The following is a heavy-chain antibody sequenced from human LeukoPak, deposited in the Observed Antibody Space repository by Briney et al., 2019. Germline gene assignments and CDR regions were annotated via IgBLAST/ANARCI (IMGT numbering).Heavy chain of an antibody. V-gene: IGHV3-74*01. CDR2: LNADGNSI. J-gene: IGHJ4*02. CDR1: GFTFSNYW. Sequence: GGSLRLSCAASGFTFSNYWMHWVRQAPGKGLVWVSRLNADGNSITYADSVRGRSTISRDNAKNTVHLQMNSLRVEDTAIYFCAGAYSAYDPFDYWGQGILVTVSS. CDR3: AGAYSAYDPFDY. D-gene: IGHD5-12*01.